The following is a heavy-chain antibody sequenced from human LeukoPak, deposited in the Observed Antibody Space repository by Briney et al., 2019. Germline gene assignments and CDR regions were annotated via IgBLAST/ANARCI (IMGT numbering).Heavy chain of an antibody. D-gene: IGHD6-13*01. CDR2: ISAYNGNT. J-gene: IGHJ4*02. V-gene: IGHV1-18*01. CDR3: ARDSIPGAFIAAAGKDY. CDR1: GYTFTNYG. Sequence: ASVTVSFKASGYTFTNYGISWVRQAPGQGLEWMGWISAYNGNTNYAQKLQGTVTMTTDTSTSTAYMELRSLRSDDTAVYYCARDSIPGAFIAAAGKDYGGQGTLVTVSS.